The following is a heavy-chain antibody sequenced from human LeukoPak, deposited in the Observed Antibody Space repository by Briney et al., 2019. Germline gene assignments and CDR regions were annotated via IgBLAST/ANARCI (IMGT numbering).Heavy chain of an antibody. CDR3: AKEFIPGDGHVDCDS. CDR2: ITSSGSTT. J-gene: IGHJ4*02. CDR1: GFTISTYA. Sequence: GGSLRLSCAASGFTISTYAMTWVRRAPGKGLEWVSSITSSGSTTYYADSGKGRFTLSRDISKNTLYLQLNSLTAADSAVYYCAKEFIPGDGHVDCDSWGQGTLVTVSS. D-gene: IGHD5-24*01. V-gene: IGHV3-23*01.